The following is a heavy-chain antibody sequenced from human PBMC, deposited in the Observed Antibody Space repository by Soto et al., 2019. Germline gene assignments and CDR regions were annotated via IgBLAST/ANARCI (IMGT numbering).Heavy chain of an antibody. CDR2: IYYSGST. D-gene: IGHD4-17*01. J-gene: IGHJ5*02. V-gene: IGHV4-61*08. Sequence: SETLSLTCTVSGGSISSGGYYWSWIRQYPGKGLEWIGYIYYSGSTNYNPSLKSRVTISVDTSKNQFSLKLSSVTAADTAVYYCAREGNHGDYYNWFDPWGQGTLVTVSS. CDR1: GGSISSGGYY. CDR3: AREGNHGDYYNWFDP.